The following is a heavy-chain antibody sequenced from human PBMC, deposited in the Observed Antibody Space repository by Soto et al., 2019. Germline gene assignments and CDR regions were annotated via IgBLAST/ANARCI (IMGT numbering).Heavy chain of an antibody. Sequence: GWSLRLSCAACGFSFSYYYMSWIRQAAGKGLEWVSYISSSSSYTNYADSVKGRFTISRDNAKNSLYLQMNSLRAEDTAVYYCARVPNYYDSSGYPSGWGQGTLVTVPS. CDR3: ARVPNYYDSSGYPSG. CDR2: ISSSSSYT. V-gene: IGHV3-11*06. CDR1: GFSFSYYY. D-gene: IGHD3-22*01. J-gene: IGHJ4*02.